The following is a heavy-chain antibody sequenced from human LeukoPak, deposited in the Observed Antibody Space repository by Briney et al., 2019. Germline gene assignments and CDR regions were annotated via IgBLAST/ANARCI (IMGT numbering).Heavy chain of an antibody. CDR3: ARRLAMVFDY. Sequence: SETLSLTCTVSGGSISSYYWSWIRQPPGKGLEWIGYTYYSGSTNYNPSLKSRVTISVDTSKNQFSLKLSSVTAADTAVYYCARRLAMVFDYWGQGTLVTVSS. J-gene: IGHJ4*02. V-gene: IGHV4-59*08. CDR1: GGSISSYY. D-gene: IGHD5-18*01. CDR2: TYYSGST.